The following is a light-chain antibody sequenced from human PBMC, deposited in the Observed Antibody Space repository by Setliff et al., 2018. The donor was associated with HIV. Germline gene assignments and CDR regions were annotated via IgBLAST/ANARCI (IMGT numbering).Light chain of an antibody. J-gene: IGLJ3*02. V-gene: IGLV2-14*01. CDR3: SSYTTSSPVL. Sequence: ALTQPASVSGSPGQSITISCTGTSSDVGAYNYVSWYQQHPGRAPKLMIYEVNNRPSGVSNRFSGSKSGNTASLTISGLQAEDEADYYCSSYTTSSPVLFGGGTKVTVL. CDR1: SSDVGAYNY. CDR2: EVN.